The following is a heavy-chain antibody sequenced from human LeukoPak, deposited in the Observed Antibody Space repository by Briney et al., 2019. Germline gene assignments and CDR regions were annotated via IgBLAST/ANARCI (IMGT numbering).Heavy chain of an antibody. D-gene: IGHD1-26*01. Sequence: PSETLSLTCSVSGGSISIYYWSWTRQPPGKGLEWIGYVYYSGSTSYNPSLRGRVTISIDTSKNQFSLKLNSVTAADTAVYYCAGGSAGVGSINYWGQGSLVTVSS. CDR3: AGGSAGVGSINY. J-gene: IGHJ4*02. V-gene: IGHV4-59*01. CDR1: GGSISIYY. CDR2: VYYSGST.